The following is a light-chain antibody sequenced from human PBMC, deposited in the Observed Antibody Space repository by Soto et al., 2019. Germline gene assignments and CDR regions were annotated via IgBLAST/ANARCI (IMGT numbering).Light chain of an antibody. CDR3: QQYGSSLLT. CDR1: QSVSSSY. Sequence: EIVLPQSPGTLSLSPGERATLSCRASQSVSSSYLAWYQQKPGQAPRLLIYGASSRATGIPDRFSGSGSGTDFTLTISRLEPEDFAVYYCQQYGSSLLTFGQGTRLEIK. CDR2: GAS. J-gene: IGKJ5*01. V-gene: IGKV3-20*01.